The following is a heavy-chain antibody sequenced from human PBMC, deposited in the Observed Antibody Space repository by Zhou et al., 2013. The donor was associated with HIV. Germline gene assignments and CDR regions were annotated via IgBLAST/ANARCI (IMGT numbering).Heavy chain of an antibody. CDR3: ATHPGWTGVLDAFDM. J-gene: IGHJ3*02. V-gene: IGHV1-69*01. CDR2: IIPIVGTP. CDR1: EDFFTNYA. Sequence: QMQLVQSGAEVKKPGSSVQVSCKASEDFFTNYAVNWVRQAPGQGLEWMGGIIPIVGTPRYAQRFHGRVTISTDEDTSTAYMELSNLRNEDSAVYYCATHPGWTGVLDAFDMWGQGTLVTVSS. D-gene: IGHD6-19*01.